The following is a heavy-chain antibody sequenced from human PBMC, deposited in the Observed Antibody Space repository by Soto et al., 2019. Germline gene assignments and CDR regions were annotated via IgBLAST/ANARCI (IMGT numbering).Heavy chain of an antibody. Sequence: ASVKVSCKASGYTFTRYDINSVRQATGQGLEWMGWMNPNSGNTGYAQKFQGRVTMTRNTSISTAYMELNSLRAEDTAVYYCAKVNGDWNYVFDYWGQGTLVTVSS. CDR3: AKVNGDWNYVFDY. CDR2: MNPNSGNT. D-gene: IGHD1-7*01. J-gene: IGHJ4*02. CDR1: GYTFTRYD. V-gene: IGHV1-8*01.